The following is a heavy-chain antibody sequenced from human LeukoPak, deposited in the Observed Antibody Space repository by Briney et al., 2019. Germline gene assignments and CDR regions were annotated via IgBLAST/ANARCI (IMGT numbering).Heavy chain of an antibody. CDR2: IKQDGSEK. CDR3: ARDRHIVLMVYARLDY. D-gene: IGHD2-8*01. J-gene: IGHJ4*02. CDR1: GFTFSSYW. Sequence: GGSLRLSCAASGFTFSSYWMSWVRQAPGKGLEWVANIKQDGSEKYYVDSVKGRFTISRDNAKNSLYLQMNSLRAEDTAVYYCARDRHIVLMVYARLDYWGQGTLVTVSS. V-gene: IGHV3-7*01.